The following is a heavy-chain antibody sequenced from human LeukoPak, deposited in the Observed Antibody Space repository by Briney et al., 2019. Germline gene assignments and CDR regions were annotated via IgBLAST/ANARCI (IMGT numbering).Heavy chain of an antibody. CDR1: GFGFDDYG. V-gene: IGHV3-48*04. J-gene: IGHJ6*03. Sequence: QSGGSLRLSCAASGFGFDDYGMSRVRQAPGKGLEWVSYISSSGSTIYYADSVKGRFTISRDNAKNSLYLQMNSLRAEDTAVYYCTRGTVTTGYYTDVWGKGTTVTVSS. CDR2: ISSSGSTI. CDR3: TRGTVTTGYYTDV. D-gene: IGHD4-17*01.